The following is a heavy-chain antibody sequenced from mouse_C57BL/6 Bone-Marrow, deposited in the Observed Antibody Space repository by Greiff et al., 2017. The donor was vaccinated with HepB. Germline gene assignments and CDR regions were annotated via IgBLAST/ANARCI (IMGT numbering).Heavy chain of an antibody. J-gene: IGHJ2*01. CDR1: GFTFSTSG. CDR3: ARDRFDYYFDY. V-gene: IGHV5-6*01. D-gene: IGHD2-14*01. Sequence: EVKVVESGGDLVKPGGSLKLSCVASGFTFSTSGMSWVRQTPDKRLEWVATINTGGTYTYYLDSVKGRFTISKDTARSTLFLQMSSLKSEDTGIYYCARDRFDYYFDYWRQGTTLTVSS. CDR2: INTGGTYT.